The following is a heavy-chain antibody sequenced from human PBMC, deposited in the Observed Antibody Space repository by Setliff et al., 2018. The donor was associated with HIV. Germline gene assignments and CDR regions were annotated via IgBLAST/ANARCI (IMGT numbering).Heavy chain of an antibody. CDR1: GDSINSHF. Sequence: PSETLSLTCTVSGDSINSHFWSWIRQPPGRGREWIGYIYYAGTTNSNPSLKSRVTISVTTSKNQFSLKLSSVTAADTALYFCARATFGSTSSGTNYYMDVWGKGTTVTVSS. CDR3: ARATFGSTSSGTNYYMDV. V-gene: IGHV4-59*11. J-gene: IGHJ6*03. D-gene: IGHD3-10*01. CDR2: IYYAGTT.